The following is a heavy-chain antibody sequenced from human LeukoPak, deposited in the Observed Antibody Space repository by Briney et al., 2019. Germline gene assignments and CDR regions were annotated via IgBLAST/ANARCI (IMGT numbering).Heavy chain of an antibody. Sequence: ASVKVSCKTSGYTFTGYYIHWVRQAPGQGLEWMGWIHPNSGGTNYAQKFEGRVTMTRDTSISTAYMELSRLTSDDTAVYYCAKDGGDYCSSTSCSMNWFDPWGQGTLVTVSS. CDR1: GYTFTGYY. CDR2: IHPNSGGT. V-gene: IGHV1-2*02. D-gene: IGHD2-2*01. CDR3: AKDGGDYCSSTSCSMNWFDP. J-gene: IGHJ5*02.